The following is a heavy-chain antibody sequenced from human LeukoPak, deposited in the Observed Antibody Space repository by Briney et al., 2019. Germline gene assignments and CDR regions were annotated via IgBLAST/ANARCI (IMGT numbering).Heavy chain of an antibody. J-gene: IGHJ3*02. V-gene: IGHV3-30*09. D-gene: IGHD3-9*01. CDR3: ARDQGGYDILTGGAFDI. CDR1: GFNFRIYA. CDR2: ISDDGNNK. Sequence: GRSLRLSCAASGFNFRIYAMHWVRQAPGKGLEWVAVISDDGNNKYYADSVKGRFAISRDNSRNTFYLQMDSLRAEDTAVYYCARDQGGYDILTGGAFDIWGQGTMVTVSS.